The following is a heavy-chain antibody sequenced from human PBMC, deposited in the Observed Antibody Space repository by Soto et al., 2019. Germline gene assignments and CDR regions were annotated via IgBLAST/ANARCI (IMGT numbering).Heavy chain of an antibody. D-gene: IGHD6-6*01. CDR1: GFTFSDYY. V-gene: IGHV3-11*01. Sequence: QVQLVESGGGLVKPGGSLRLSCAASGFTFSDYYMSWIRQAPGKGLEWISYISNSGRTLYYVDSMKGRSTISRDNAQNSLYLQINSLRSEDTAVYYCARDLVAVSGGVYSSSSGGYFFDFWGQGTLVTVSS. J-gene: IGHJ4*02. CDR2: ISNSGRTL. CDR3: ARDLVAVSGGVYSSSSGGYFFDF.